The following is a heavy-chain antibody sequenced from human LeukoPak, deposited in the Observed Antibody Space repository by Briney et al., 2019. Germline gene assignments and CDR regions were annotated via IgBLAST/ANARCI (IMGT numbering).Heavy chain of an antibody. CDR3: ARGYYYDSSGYPGDY. Sequence: PGGSLRLSCAASGFTFDDYGMNWVRQAPGKGLEWDSGINWNGGSTSYADSVKGRFTISRDNAKNSLYLQMNSLRAEDTALYYCARGYYYDSSGYPGDYWGQGTLVTVSS. D-gene: IGHD3-22*01. CDR2: INWNGGST. CDR1: GFTFDDYG. V-gene: IGHV3-20*04. J-gene: IGHJ4*02.